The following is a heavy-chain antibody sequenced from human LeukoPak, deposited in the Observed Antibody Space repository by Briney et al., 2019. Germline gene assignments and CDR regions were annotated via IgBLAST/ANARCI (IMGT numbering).Heavy chain of an antibody. D-gene: IGHD5-12*01. CDR3: ARVTDGYNYDAFDI. V-gene: IGHV3-30*03. CDR1: GFTFSSYG. CDR2: ISYDGSNK. Sequence: GRALRLSCAASGFTFSSYGMHWVRQAPGKGLEWVAVISYDGSNKYYADSVKGRFTISRDNSKNTLYLQMNSLRAEDTAVYYCARVTDGYNYDAFDIWGQGTMVTVSS. J-gene: IGHJ3*02.